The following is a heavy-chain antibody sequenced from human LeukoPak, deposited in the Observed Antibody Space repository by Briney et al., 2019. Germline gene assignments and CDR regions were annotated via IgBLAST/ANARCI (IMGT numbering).Heavy chain of an antibody. J-gene: IGHJ6*02. V-gene: IGHV1-18*01. CDR1: GYTFTSYG. CDR3: AREADSSSWFLSPEGMDV. D-gene: IGHD6-13*01. Sequence: GASVKVSCKASGYTFTSYGISWVRQAPGQGLEWMGWISAYNGNTNYAQKLQGRVTMTTDTSTSTACMELRSLRSDDTAVYYCAREADSSSWFLSPEGMDVWGQGTTVTVSS. CDR2: ISAYNGNT.